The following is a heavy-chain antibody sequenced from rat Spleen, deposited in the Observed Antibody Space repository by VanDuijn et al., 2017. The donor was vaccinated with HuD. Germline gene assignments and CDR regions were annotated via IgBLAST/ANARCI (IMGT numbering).Heavy chain of an antibody. CDR2: MWTGGST. Sequence: EVQLKESGPGLVQPSQTLSLTCTVSGFSLTDYSVHWVRQPPGKGLEWMGLMWTGGSTAYNSAIKSRLSISRDTSKSQVFLKMNSLQTEDTAIYYCTRDLRDYDGTYYYDYWGQGVMVTVSS. D-gene: IGHD1-12*02. CDR1: GFSLTDYS. V-gene: IGHV2S63*01. J-gene: IGHJ2*01. CDR3: TRDLRDYDGTYYYDY.